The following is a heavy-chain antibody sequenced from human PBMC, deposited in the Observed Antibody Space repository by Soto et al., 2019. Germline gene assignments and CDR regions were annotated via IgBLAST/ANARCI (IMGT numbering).Heavy chain of an antibody. CDR2: IKSKTDGGTT. Sequence: GGSLRLSCAASGFTFSNAWMSWVRQAPGKGLEWVGRIKSKTDGGTTDYAAPVKGRFTISRDDSKNTLYLQMNSLKTEDTAVYYCTFYGSGSYSFGMDVWGQGTTVTVSS. CDR1: GFTFSNAW. D-gene: IGHD3-10*01. CDR3: TFYGSGSYSFGMDV. V-gene: IGHV3-15*01. J-gene: IGHJ6*02.